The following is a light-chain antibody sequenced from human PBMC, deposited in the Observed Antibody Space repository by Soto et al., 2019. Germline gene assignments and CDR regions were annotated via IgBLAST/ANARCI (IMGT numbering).Light chain of an antibody. J-gene: IGKJ4*01. CDR3: QQSYSTPLT. Sequence: EVVLTQSPGTLSLSPGERATLSCRASESVRTDSLAWYQQRRGQPPRLLIFGTSSRATGIPDRFSGRGSETDFTLTITRLEPEDFARYYCQQSYSTPLTFGGGTKVEIK. CDR1: ESVRTDS. CDR2: GTS. V-gene: IGKV3-20*01.